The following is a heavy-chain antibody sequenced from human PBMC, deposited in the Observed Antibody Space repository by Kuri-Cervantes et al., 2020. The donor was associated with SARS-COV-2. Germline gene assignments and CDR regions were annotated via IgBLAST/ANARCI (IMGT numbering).Heavy chain of an antibody. Sequence: GSLRLSCTVSGGSISSYYWSWIRQPAGKGLEWIGRIYTSGSTNYNPSLKSRVTMSVDTSKNQFSLKLSSVTAADTAVYYCARDGWGSSFDYWGQGTLVTVSS. V-gene: IGHV4-4*07. CDR3: ARDGWGSSFDY. D-gene: IGHD7-27*01. CDR2: IYTSGST. J-gene: IGHJ4*02. CDR1: GGSISSYY.